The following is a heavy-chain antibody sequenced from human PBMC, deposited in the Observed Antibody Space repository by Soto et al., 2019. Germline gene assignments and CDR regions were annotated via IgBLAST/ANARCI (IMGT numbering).Heavy chain of an antibody. J-gene: IGHJ4*02. Sequence: ASVKVSCKASGYTFTSYGISWVRQAPGQGLEWMGWISAYNGNTNYAQKLQGRVTMTTDTSTSTAYMELRSLRSDDTAVYYCARMGAPDDYDSSGYPFDYWGQGTLVTVSS. CDR1: GYTFTSYG. V-gene: IGHV1-18*01. CDR2: ISAYNGNT. D-gene: IGHD3-22*01. CDR3: ARMGAPDDYDSSGYPFDY.